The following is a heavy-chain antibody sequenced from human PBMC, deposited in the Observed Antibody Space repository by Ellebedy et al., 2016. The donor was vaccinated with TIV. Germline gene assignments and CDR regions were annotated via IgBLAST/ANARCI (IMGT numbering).Heavy chain of an antibody. Sequence: ASVKVSCXASGYTFTSYDINWVRQAPGQGLEWIGWMNSNSDNTGHAQKFQGRVTMTWNTSVSTAYMEVSSLRSEDTAVYYCASGLRGAYDHDFDYWGQGTLVTVAS. CDR1: GYTFTSYD. CDR2: MNSNSDNT. CDR3: ASGLRGAYDHDFDY. D-gene: IGHD5-12*01. V-gene: IGHV1-8*01. J-gene: IGHJ4*01.